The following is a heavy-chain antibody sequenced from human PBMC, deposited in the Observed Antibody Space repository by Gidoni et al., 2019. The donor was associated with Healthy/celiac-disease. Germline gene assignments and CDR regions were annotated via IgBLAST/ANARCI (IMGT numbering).Heavy chain of an antibody. CDR2: ISWNSGSI. CDR3: AKDPGYYGSGSYLYRYFDL. V-gene: IGHV3-9*01. J-gene: IGHJ2*01. D-gene: IGHD3-10*01. CDR1: GFTFDDYA. Sequence: EVQLVESGGALVQPGRSLRLSCAASGFTFDDYAMHWVRQAPGKGLELGSGISWNSGSIGYADSVKGRFTISRDNAKNSLYLQMNSLRAEDTALYYCAKDPGYYGSGSYLYRYFDLWGRGTLVTVSS.